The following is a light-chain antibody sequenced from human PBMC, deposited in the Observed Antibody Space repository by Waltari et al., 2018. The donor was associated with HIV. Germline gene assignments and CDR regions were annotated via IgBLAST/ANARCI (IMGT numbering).Light chain of an antibody. J-gene: IGLJ2*01. CDR3: QAWDSSTVV. Sequence: SYELTHPPSVSGSAGKTATIPGSGDGLGGRSARWYQPKPGLSPVLVIYQDNKRASGIFERFSGSNSGNAATLTISGTQAMDEADYFCQAWDSSTVVFGGGTKLTVL. CDR1: GLGGRS. CDR2: QDN. V-gene: IGLV3-1*01.